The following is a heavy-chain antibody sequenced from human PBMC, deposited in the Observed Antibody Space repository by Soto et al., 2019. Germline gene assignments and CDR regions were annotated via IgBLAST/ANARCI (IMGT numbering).Heavy chain of an antibody. J-gene: IGHJ4*02. CDR1: GFTVSNNY. V-gene: IGHV3-53*01. D-gene: IGHD3-10*01. CDR2: IYSGGYT. Sequence: EVQLVESGGGLIQPGGSLRLSCAVSGFTVSNNYMSWVRQAPGKGLEGVSVIYSGGYTAYGDSVKGRFTISRDNSKTTLYLKMKSLRPADPAGFYWAPRPGGGGYWGQGTLVTVSS. CDR3: APRPGGGGY.